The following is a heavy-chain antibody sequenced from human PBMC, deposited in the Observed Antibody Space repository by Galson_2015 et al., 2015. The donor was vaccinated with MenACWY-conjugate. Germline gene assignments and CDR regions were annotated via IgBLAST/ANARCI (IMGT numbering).Heavy chain of an antibody. J-gene: IGHJ4*02. CDR1: GFAFSNFW. CDR3: ARERWRPGVVGDQ. CDR2: IKQDGSEK. V-gene: IGHV3-7*01. Sequence: SLRLSCAASGFAFSNFWMSWVRQAPGKELEWVASIKQDGSEKYLVDSVKGRFTISRDNAENSLFLQMNSLRAEDTAVYYCARERWRPGVVGDQWGRRTLHTLSA. D-gene: IGHD2-2*01.